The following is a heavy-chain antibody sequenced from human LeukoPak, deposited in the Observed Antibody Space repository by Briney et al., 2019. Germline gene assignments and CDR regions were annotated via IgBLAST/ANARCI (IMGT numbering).Heavy chain of an antibody. D-gene: IGHD6-13*01. CDR3: ARTSREDAAVDFDY. V-gene: IGHV4-61*01. CDR1: GGSVSSGSYY. J-gene: IGHJ4*02. CDR2: IYYSGST. Sequence: SETLSLTCTVSGGSVSSGSYYWSWIRQPPGKGLEWIGHIYYSGSTNYNPSLKSRVTISVDTSKNQFSLKLSSVTAADTAVYYCARTSREDAAVDFDYWGQGTLVTVSS.